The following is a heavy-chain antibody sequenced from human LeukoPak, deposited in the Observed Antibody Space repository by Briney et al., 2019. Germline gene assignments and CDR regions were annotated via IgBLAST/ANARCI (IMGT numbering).Heavy chain of an antibody. Sequence: PSETLSLTCAVSGGSISSGGYSWSWIRQPPGKGLEWIGYIYYSGSTYYNPSLKSRVTISVDTSKNQFSLKLSSVTAADTAVYYCARVTGSGTRLFDYWGQGTLVTVSS. CDR1: GGSISSGGYS. J-gene: IGHJ4*02. CDR3: ARVTGSGTRLFDY. V-gene: IGHV4-30-4*07. D-gene: IGHD1-1*01. CDR2: IYYSGST.